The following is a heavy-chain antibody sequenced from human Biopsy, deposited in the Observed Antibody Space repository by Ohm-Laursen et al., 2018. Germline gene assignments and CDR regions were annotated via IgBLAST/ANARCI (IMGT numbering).Heavy chain of an antibody. CDR3: SREQHYYSA. Sequence: VASVTASCKTTGYTFTDDQIHWVREARGQGLEWMGLVNPKKGATRYAQKFPGRVTMTSAVSVATAYMELTGLTSDDTAVYFCSREQHYYSAWGQGTLVTVSS. V-gene: IGHV1-2*06. J-gene: IGHJ5*02. D-gene: IGHD2-21*02. CDR2: VNPKKGAT. CDR1: GYTFTDDQ.